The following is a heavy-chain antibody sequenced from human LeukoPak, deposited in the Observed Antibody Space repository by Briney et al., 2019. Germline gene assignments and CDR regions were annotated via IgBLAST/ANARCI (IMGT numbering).Heavy chain of an antibody. V-gene: IGHV4-59*01. Sequence: SETLSLTCSVSGGSMTSYYWTWIRQPPGKGLEWIGYISYIGSTNYNPSLKSRVTISIDTSKNQFSLKLSSVTAADTAVYYCARDLVTVTKGFDIWGQGTMVNVSS. J-gene: IGHJ3*02. CDR2: ISYIGST. CDR1: GGSMTSYY. CDR3: ARDLVTVTKGFDI. D-gene: IGHD4-17*01.